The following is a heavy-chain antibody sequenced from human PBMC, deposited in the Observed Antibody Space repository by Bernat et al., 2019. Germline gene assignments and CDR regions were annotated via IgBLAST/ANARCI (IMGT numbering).Heavy chain of an antibody. CDR3: ARDSGGWQSSAYYFDY. Sequence: EVQLVESGGGLVQPGRSLRLSCAASGFTFDDYAMHWVRQAPGKGLEWVSGISWNSGSIGYADSVKGRFTISRDNAKNSLYLQMNSLRAEDTAVYYCARDSGGWQSSAYYFDYWGQGTLVTVSS. V-gene: IGHV3-9*01. CDR2: ISWNSGSI. D-gene: IGHD6-19*01. J-gene: IGHJ4*02. CDR1: GFTFDDYA.